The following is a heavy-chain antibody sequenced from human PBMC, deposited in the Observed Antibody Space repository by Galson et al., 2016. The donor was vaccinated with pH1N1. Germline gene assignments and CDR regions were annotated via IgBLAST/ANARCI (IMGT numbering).Heavy chain of an antibody. J-gene: IGHJ3*02. Sequence: SLRLSCAASGFTFSSYSMNWVRQAPGKGLEWVSHISLSSSIIHYADSVKGRFIISRDSAKNSLYLQMNSLRAEDTALYYCAREGLWAGVDAFDIWGQGTMVTVSS. CDR1: GFTFSSYS. V-gene: IGHV3-48*04. CDR2: ISLSSSII. D-gene: IGHD4/OR15-4a*01. CDR3: AREGLWAGVDAFDI.